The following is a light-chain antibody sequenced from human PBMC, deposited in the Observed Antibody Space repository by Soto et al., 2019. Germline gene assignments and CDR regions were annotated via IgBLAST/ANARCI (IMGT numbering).Light chain of an antibody. CDR1: QSVSSN. CDR3: QQYKNSPLT. CDR2: AAS. V-gene: IGKV3-15*01. J-gene: IGKJ5*01. Sequence: DIELTQSPASLSVSLGDRATLSCRASQSVSSNLDWYQQKPGQAPRLLIYAASTRETGIPARFSGSGSGTEFTLTISSLQPEDFAVYYCQQYKNSPLTCGQGTRLDIK.